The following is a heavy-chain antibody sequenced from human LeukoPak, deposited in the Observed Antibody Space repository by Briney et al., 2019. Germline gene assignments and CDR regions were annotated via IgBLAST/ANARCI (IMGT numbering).Heavy chain of an antibody. J-gene: IGHJ3*02. CDR3: ARDLVPRDAFDI. D-gene: IGHD4/OR15-4a*01. CDR2: ISAYNGNT. CDR1: GYTFTSYG. Sequence: ASVKVSCKASGYTFTSYGISWVRQAPGQGLEWMGWISAYNGNTNYAQKLQGRVTMTTDTSTSAAYMELRSLRSDDTAVYYCARDLVPRDAFDIWGQGTMVTVSS. V-gene: IGHV1-18*01.